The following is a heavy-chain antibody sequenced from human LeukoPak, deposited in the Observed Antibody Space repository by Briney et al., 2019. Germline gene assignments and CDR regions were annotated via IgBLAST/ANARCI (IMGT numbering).Heavy chain of an antibody. Sequence: PGGSLGLSCGASGFTFSSYSMNWVRQAPGKGLEWVSSISSSSSYIYYADSVKGRFTISRDNAKNSLYLQMNSLRAEDTAVYYCAITGTTNWFDPWGQGTLVTVSS. V-gene: IGHV3-21*01. D-gene: IGHD1-7*01. CDR2: ISSSSSYI. CDR3: AITGTTNWFDP. J-gene: IGHJ5*02. CDR1: GFTFSSYS.